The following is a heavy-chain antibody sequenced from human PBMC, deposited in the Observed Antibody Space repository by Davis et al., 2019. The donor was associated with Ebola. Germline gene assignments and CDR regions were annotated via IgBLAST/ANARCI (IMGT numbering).Heavy chain of an antibody. J-gene: IGHJ5*02. CDR3: ARCPRYSSFGRFDP. Sequence: SETLSLTCAVSGGSISSSNWWSWVRQPPGKGLEWIGEIYHSGSTNYNPSLKSRVTISVDTSKNQFSLKLSSVTAADTAVYYCARCPRYSSFGRFDPCGPRTLVTVSS. D-gene: IGHD6-19*01. CDR1: GGSISSSNW. CDR2: IYHSGST. V-gene: IGHV4-4*02.